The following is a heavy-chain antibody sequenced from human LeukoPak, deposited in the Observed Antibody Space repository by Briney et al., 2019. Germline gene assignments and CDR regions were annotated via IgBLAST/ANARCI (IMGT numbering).Heavy chain of an antibody. J-gene: IGHJ4*02. CDR2: IYYSGST. Sequence: SETLSLTCTVSGGSISSSSYYWAWLRQPPGKGLEWIGSIYYSGSTYYNPSLKSRVTISVDTSKNQFSLKLSSVTAADTAVYYCARHFDYYDSSGPLDYWGQGTLVTVSS. V-gene: IGHV4-39*01. CDR1: GGSISSSSYY. D-gene: IGHD3-22*01. CDR3: ARHFDYYDSSGPLDY.